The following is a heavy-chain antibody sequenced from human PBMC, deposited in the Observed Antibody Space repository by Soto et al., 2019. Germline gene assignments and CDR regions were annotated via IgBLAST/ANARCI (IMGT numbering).Heavy chain of an antibody. CDR1: GGSIRTAGYY. V-gene: IGHV4-31*02. D-gene: IGHD4-17*01. CDR2: IYYTGRT. J-gene: IGHJ5*02. Sequence: NRCLTWTVFGGSIRTAGYYGRWIRQHPGKGLEWLGYIYYTGRTYYNPSLQNRLTMSVDMSKSQFSLKLTSLTAADKEVYYCEKDTSPQKTTGVNAGWFHTGGQGILVTDS. CDR3: EKDTSPQKTTGVNAGWFHT.